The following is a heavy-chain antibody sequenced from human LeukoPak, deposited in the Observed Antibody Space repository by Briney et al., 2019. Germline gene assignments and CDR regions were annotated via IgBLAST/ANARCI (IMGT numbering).Heavy chain of an antibody. D-gene: IGHD6-6*01. CDR3: AKDPAPFEYSSSVDY. CDR1: GFTFSSYA. CDR2: ISGSGGST. J-gene: IGHJ4*02. V-gene: IGHV3-23*01. Sequence: GGSLRLSCAASGFTFSSYAMSWVRQAPGKGLEWVSAISGSGGSTYYADSVKGRFTISRDNSKNTLYLQMNSLRAEDTAVYYYAKDPAPFEYSSSVDYWGQGTLVTVSS.